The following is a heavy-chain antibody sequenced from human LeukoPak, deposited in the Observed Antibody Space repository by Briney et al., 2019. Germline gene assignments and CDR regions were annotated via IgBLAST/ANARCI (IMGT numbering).Heavy chain of an antibody. V-gene: IGHV3-48*03. CDR3: AREFLNEWELPYWFDP. D-gene: IGHD1-26*01. CDR1: GFTFSNYE. CDR2: ISSSGSTI. Sequence: PGGSLRLSCAASGFTFSNYEMNWVRQAPGKGLEWVSYISSSGSTIYYADSVKGRFTISRDNAKNSLYLQMNSLRAEDTAVYYCAREFLNEWELPYWFDPWGQGTLVTVSS. J-gene: IGHJ5*02.